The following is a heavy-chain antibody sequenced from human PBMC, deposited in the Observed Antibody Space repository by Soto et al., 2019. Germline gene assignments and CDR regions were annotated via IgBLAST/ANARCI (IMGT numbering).Heavy chain of an antibody. Sequence: GGSLRLSCAASGFTFSSYAMHWVRQAPGKGLEWVAVISYDGSNKYYADSVKGRFTISRDNSKNTLYLQMNSLRAEDTAVYYCARDPARADRTAMPIEYYFDYWGQGTLVTVSS. D-gene: IGHD5-18*01. J-gene: IGHJ4*02. V-gene: IGHV3-30-3*01. CDR1: GFTFSSYA. CDR2: ISYDGSNK. CDR3: ARDPARADRTAMPIEYYFDY.